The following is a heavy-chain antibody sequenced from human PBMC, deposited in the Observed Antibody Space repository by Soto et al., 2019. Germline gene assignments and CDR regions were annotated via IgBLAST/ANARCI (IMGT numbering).Heavy chain of an antibody. D-gene: IGHD5-12*01. CDR1: GFTFTSYA. CDR2: ISTSGDTT. V-gene: IGHV3-23*01. Sequence: EVQVLESGGGLVQPGGSLRLSCAASGFTFTSYAMTWVRQAPGKGLEWVSSISTSGDTTYYADSVKGRFTISRDNSKSTLHLQMNSLRAEDTSAYYCAKDLVATIVGGVFDYWGQGTLVTVSS. J-gene: IGHJ4*02. CDR3: AKDLVATIVGGVFDY.